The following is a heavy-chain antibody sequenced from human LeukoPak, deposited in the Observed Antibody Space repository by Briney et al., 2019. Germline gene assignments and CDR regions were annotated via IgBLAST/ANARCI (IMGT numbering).Heavy chain of an antibody. CDR1: GGSISSGDQY. CDR2: IYYSGST. Sequence: PSQTLSLTCTVSGGSISSGDQYWSWIRQSPGKGLEWIGYIYYSGSTYYNPSLTSRVTISMDRSRNQFSLKLGSVTAADTAVYYCARSRGYCYGCPIGLCIYYFDYWGQGTLVTVSS. CDR3: ARSRGYCYGCPIGLCIYYFDY. J-gene: IGHJ4*02. D-gene: IGHD5-18*01. V-gene: IGHV4-30-4*08.